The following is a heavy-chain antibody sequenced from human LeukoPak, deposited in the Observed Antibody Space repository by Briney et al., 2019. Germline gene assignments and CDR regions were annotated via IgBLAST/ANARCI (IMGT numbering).Heavy chain of an antibody. Sequence: TSETLSLTCAVYGESFSGYYWTWIRQPPGKGLEWIGSIYYSGSTYYNPSLKSRVTISVDTSKNQFSLKLSSVTAADTAVYYCARDERGVDSSGYWAAHFDYWGQGTLVTVSS. CDR1: GESFSGYY. CDR3: ARDERGVDSSGYWAAHFDY. J-gene: IGHJ4*02. V-gene: IGHV4-34*01. CDR2: IYYSGST. D-gene: IGHD6-19*01.